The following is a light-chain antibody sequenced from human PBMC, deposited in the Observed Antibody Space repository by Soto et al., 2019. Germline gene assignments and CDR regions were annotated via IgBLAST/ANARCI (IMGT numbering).Light chain of an antibody. CDR2: HVS. CDR3: CTDAGTHKG. Sequence: QSVLTQPRSVSGSPGQSVTISCTGTSSDIGAYNYVSWYQQHPDKAPKLMIYHVSKRPSGVPDRFSGSKSGNAASLTISGLQAEDEADYYCCTDAGTHKGFGTGTKVTVL. J-gene: IGLJ1*01. V-gene: IGLV2-11*01. CDR1: SSDIGAYNY.